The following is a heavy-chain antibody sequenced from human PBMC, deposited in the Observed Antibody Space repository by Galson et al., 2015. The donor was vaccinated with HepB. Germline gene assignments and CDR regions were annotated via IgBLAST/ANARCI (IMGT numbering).Heavy chain of an antibody. CDR2: INHSGST. D-gene: IGHD6-13*01. Sequence: SETLSLTFAVYGGSFSGYYWSWIRQPPGKGLEWIGEINHSGSTNYNPSLKSRVTISVDTSKNQFSLKLSSVTAADTAVYFRARMGSVPYIAAAAIREASDYWGQGTLVTVSS. V-gene: IGHV4-34*01. CDR1: GGSFSGYY. CDR3: ARMGSVPYIAAAAIREASDY. J-gene: IGHJ4*02.